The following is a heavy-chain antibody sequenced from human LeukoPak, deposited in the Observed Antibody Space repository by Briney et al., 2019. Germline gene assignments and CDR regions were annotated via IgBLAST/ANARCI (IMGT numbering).Heavy chain of an antibody. D-gene: IGHD1-26*01. CDR3: ATAYSPLGFDY. CDR2: INSRGNI. Sequence: PGGSLRLSCAASGFTVSSNYMSWVRQAPGKGLEWVSVINSRGNIYYADSVKGRFTISRHNSKNTLYLQMNSLRPEDTAVYYCATAYSPLGFDYWGQGTLVTVSS. J-gene: IGHJ4*02. V-gene: IGHV3-53*04. CDR1: GFTVSSNY.